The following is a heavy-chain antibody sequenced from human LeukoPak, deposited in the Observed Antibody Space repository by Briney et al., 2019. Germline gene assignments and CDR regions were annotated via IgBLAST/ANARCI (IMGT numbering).Heavy chain of an antibody. V-gene: IGHV3-48*03. J-gene: IGHJ4*02. D-gene: IGHD3-10*01. CDR2: ISCSGSTT. Sequence: GGSLRLSCAASGFTFSNEEMNWVRQAPGKGLEGVSFISCSGSTTYYADSVKGRFTISRDNAKNSLYLQMNSLRAEDTAVYYCARDGPITLVRGVIRIFDYWGQGTLVTVSS. CDR1: GFTFSNEE. CDR3: ARDGPITLVRGVIRIFDY.